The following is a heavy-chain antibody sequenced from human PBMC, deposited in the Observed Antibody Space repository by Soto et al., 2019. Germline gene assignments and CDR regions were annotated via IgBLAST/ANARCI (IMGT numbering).Heavy chain of an antibody. J-gene: IGHJ4*02. Sequence: GGSLRLSCAASGFTFDDYAMHWVRQAPGKGLEWVSGISWNSGSIGYADSVKGRFTISRDNAKNSLYLQMNSLRAEDTALYYCAKVVQLEGAFDYWGQGTLVTVSS. CDR2: ISWNSGSI. D-gene: IGHD1-26*01. V-gene: IGHV3-9*01. CDR1: GFTFDDYA. CDR3: AKVVQLEGAFDY.